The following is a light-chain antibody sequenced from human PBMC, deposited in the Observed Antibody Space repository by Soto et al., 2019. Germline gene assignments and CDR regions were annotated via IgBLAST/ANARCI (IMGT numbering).Light chain of an antibody. V-gene: IGKV1-9*01. CDR2: TIS. J-gene: IGKJ4*01. Sequence: DVQLTQSPSFLAASVGDRLTITCRASQDIKRFLAWYQQKPGKAPKLLIYTISTLQSGGPSRFSVSGSGTEFTLAITGLQPDDFANYDCQQVNTYPVTFGGGTKVEI. CDR1: QDIKRF. CDR3: QQVNTYPVT.